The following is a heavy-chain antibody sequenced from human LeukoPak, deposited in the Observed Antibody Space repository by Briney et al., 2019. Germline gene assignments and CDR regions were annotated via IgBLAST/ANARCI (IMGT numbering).Heavy chain of an antibody. CDR2: ISGSGGST. J-gene: IGHJ4*02. D-gene: IGHD1-26*01. Sequence: GGSLRLSCAASGFTFSSYSMNWVRQAPGKGLEWVSAISGSGGSTYYADSVKGRFTISRDNSKNTLYLQMNSLRAEDTAVYYCAKDPRWELRVFDYWGQGTLVTVSS. V-gene: IGHV3-23*01. CDR1: GFTFSSYS. CDR3: AKDPRWELRVFDY.